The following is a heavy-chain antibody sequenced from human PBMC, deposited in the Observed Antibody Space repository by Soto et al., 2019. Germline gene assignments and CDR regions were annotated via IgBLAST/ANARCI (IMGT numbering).Heavy chain of an antibody. CDR2: ISGYNGNT. D-gene: IGHD5-12*01. J-gene: IGHJ5*02. CDR1: GYTFTSHG. CDR3: ARVLLTSLNRAGVVAQNWFAP. Sequence: QVQLVQSGAEVKKPGASVKVSCKTSGYTFTSHGISWVRQAPGQGLEWLGWISGYNGNTNYAQKVQGRITLTRDTSTIAADMELRSLRSDDTAVYYCARVLLTSLNRAGVVAQNWFAPLGQGTLVTVSS. V-gene: IGHV1-18*01.